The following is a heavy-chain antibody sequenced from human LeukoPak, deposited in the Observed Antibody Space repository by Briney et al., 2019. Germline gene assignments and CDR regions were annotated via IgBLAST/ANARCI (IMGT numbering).Heavy chain of an antibody. D-gene: IGHD3-10*01. V-gene: IGHV3-23*01. J-gene: IGHJ4*02. CDR3: AKDAVAPGSGGDYFDY. CDR2: ITGNGGST. CDR1: GFTFSSNA. Sequence: PGGSLRLSCAASGFTFSSNAMSWVRQAPGKGLEWVSVITGNGGSTYYADSVKGRFTISRDNSKNTPSLQMNSLRAEDTAVYYCAKDAVAPGSGGDYFDYWGQGTLVTVSS.